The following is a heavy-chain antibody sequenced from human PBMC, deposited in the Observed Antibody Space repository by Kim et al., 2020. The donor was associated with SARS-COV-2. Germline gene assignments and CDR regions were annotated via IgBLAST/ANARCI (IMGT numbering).Heavy chain of an antibody. CDR3: ARHAPYGDFDY. CDR2: T. Sequence: TNDAQKLQGRVTMTTDTSTSTAYMELRSLRPDDTAVYYCARHAPYGDFDYWGQGTLVTVSS. D-gene: IGHD4-17*01. J-gene: IGHJ4*02. V-gene: IGHV1-18*01.